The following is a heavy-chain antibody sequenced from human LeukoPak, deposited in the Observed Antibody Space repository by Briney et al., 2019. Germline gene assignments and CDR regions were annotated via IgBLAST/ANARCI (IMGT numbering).Heavy chain of an antibody. CDR3: ARGWFGELLYSTFGDY. D-gene: IGHD3-10*01. CDR2: IYSGGST. J-gene: IGHJ4*02. V-gene: IGHV3-53*01. Sequence: GGSLRLSCAASGFTFSTYWMSWVRQAPGKGLEWVSVIYSGGSTYYADSVKGRFTISRDNSKNTLYLQMNSLRAEDTAVYYCARGWFGELLYSTFGDYWGQGTLVTVSS. CDR1: GFTFSTYW.